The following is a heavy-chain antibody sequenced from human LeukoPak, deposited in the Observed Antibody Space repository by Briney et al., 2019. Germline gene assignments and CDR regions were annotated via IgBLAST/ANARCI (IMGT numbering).Heavy chain of an antibody. CDR2: IYHSGST. V-gene: IGHV4-38-2*01. CDR3: ARLPFPNWDTDYDY. D-gene: IGHD1-1*01. CDR1: GYSISSGYY. J-gene: IGHJ4*02. Sequence: SQTLSLTCAVSGYSISSGYYWGWIRQPPGKGLEWIGSIYHSGSTYYNPSLKSRVTISVDTSKNQFSLKLSSVTAADTAVYYCARLPFPNWDTDYDYWGQGTLVTVSS.